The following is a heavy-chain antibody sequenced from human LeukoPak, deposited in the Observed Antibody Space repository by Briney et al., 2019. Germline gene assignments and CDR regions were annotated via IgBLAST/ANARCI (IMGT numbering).Heavy chain of an antibody. CDR3: TTGKYSYGYVDAFDI. V-gene: IGHV3-49*03. Sequence: PGGSLRLSCTASGFTFGDYAMSWFRQAPGKGLEWVGFIRSKAYGSTTEYAASVKGRFTISRDDSKSIAYLQMNSLKTEDTAVYYCTTGKYSYGYVDAFDIWGQGTMVTVSS. CDR1: GFTFGDYA. J-gene: IGHJ3*02. CDR2: IRSKAYGSTT. D-gene: IGHD5-18*01.